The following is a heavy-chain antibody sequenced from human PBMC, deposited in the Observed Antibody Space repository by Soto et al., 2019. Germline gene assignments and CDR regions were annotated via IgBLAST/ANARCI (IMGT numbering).Heavy chain of an antibody. CDR3: AAVSPWPAAFDV. J-gene: IGHJ3*01. V-gene: IGHV1-58*01. CDR2: IVVGSGNT. CDR1: GFTFTSSA. D-gene: IGHD5-12*01. Sequence: QMQLVQSGPEVKKPGTSVKVSCKASGFTFTSSAVQWVRQARGQRLEWIGWIVVGSGNTNYAQKFQERVTITRDMSTSTAYMELSSLRSEDTALYYCAAVSPWPAAFDVWGQGTMVTVSS.